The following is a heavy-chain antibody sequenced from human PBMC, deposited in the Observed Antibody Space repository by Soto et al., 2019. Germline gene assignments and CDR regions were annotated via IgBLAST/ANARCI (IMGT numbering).Heavy chain of an antibody. V-gene: IGHV3-21*01. Sequence: GSLRLSCAASGFPFSSYSMNWVRQAPGKGLEWVSSISSSSSYIYYADSVKGRFTISRDNAKNSLYLQMNSLRAEDTAVYYCARDDGGATYFDYWGQGTLVTVSS. CDR2: ISSSSSYI. CDR1: GFPFSSYS. CDR3: ARDDGGATYFDY. D-gene: IGHD1-26*01. J-gene: IGHJ4*02.